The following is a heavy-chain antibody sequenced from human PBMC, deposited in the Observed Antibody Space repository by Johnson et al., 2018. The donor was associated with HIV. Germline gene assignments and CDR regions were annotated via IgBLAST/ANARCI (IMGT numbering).Heavy chain of an antibody. D-gene: IGHD7-27*01. J-gene: IGHJ3*02. Sequence: QMLLVESGGGVVQPGRSLRLSCAASGFTFSSYAMHWVRQAPGKGLEWVAVISYDGSNKYYADSVKGRFTISRDNSKNTVYLQMNSLRAEDTAVYYCARPRTGSDAFDIWSQGTMVTVSS. V-gene: IGHV3-30*04. CDR3: ARPRTGSDAFDI. CDR1: GFTFSSYA. CDR2: ISYDGSNK.